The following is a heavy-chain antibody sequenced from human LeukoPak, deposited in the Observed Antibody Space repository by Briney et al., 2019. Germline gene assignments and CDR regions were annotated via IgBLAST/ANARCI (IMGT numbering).Heavy chain of an antibody. Sequence: SETLSLTCTASGYSISTYSYYWGWIRQPPGKGLEWIGSFYYSGSTYYNPSLKSRVTISVDTSKNQFSLKLTSVTAADTAVYYCARHPIVGATRGSFDSWGHGTLATVSS. CDR2: FYYSGST. V-gene: IGHV4-39*01. CDR3: ARHPIVGATRGSFDS. J-gene: IGHJ4*01. CDR1: GYSISTYSYY. D-gene: IGHD1-26*01.